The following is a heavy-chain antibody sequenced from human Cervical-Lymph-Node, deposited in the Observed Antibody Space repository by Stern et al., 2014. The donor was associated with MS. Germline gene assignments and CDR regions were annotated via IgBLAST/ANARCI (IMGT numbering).Heavy chain of an antibody. CDR3: VRGPDYGNDPVMY. Sequence: VQLVESGGGVVQPGGTLDPPCAPPGFTLSVFGLTWVRRLQGKGLGGLAIIWYDGNKRLYADSVRGRFSISRDNYKNTVYLQMNSLRTEDTAVYYCVRGPDYGNDPVMYWGQGARVTVSS. D-gene: IGHD4-11*01. J-gene: IGHJ4*02. CDR1: GFTLSVFG. CDR2: IWYDGNKR. V-gene: IGHV3-33*01.